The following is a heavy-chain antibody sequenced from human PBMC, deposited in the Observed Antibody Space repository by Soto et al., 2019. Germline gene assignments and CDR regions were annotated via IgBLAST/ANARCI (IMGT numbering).Heavy chain of an antibody. CDR2: IRSKAYGGTT. CDR3: TRGGYCSSTSCYEYFQH. J-gene: IGHJ1*01. D-gene: IGHD2-2*01. Sequence: GGSLRLSCTASGFTFGDYAMSWVRQAPGKGLEWVGFIRSKAYGGTTEYAASVKGRFTISRDDSKSIAYLQMNSLKTEDTAVYYCTRGGYCSSTSCYEYFQHWGQGTLVTVSS. CDR1: GFTFGDYA. V-gene: IGHV3-49*04.